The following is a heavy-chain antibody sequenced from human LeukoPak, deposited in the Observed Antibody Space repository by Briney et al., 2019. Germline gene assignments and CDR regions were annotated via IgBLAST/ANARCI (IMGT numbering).Heavy chain of an antibody. V-gene: IGHV3-72*01. CDR2: TRNKGHGYIT. CDR3: ARAGYSKGFDY. Sequence: GGPRGLPCAASGLTPSDHYMDWVGQAPGMGQDGFARTRNKGHGYITEYAASVKGRFTISRDDSKNSLYLQMNSLKTEDTAVYYCARAGYSKGFDYWGQGTLVTVSS. D-gene: IGHD6-13*01. CDR1: GLTPSDHY. J-gene: IGHJ4*02.